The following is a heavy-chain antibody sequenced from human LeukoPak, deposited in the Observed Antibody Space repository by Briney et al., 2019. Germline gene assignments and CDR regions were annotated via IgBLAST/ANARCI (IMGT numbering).Heavy chain of an antibody. CDR1: GGSINRNSYF. D-gene: IGHD5-24*01. J-gene: IGHJ4*02. CDR3: ARGYENGDNYESFEY. Sequence: SQTLSLTCTVAGGSINRNSYFWSWIRQPAGKGLEWIGRIYTTGSSNYNPSLKSRVTMSLDASKKQFSLTLTSMTAADTAVYFCARGYENGDNYESFEYWGQGILVTVSS. V-gene: IGHV4-61*02. CDR2: IYTTGSS.